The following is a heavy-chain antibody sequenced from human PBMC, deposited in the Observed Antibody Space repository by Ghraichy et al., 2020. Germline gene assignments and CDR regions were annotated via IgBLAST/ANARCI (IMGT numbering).Heavy chain of an antibody. J-gene: IGHJ5*02. CDR1: GFRFSSHW. CDR3: ARDFYSTYDH. CDR2: TNEDESEK. Sequence: GGSLRLSCAASGFRFSSHWMAWVRQAPGRGLEWVGNTNEDESEKYFGDSVKGRFTISRDNGKNSLFLQMSSLRDDDTAVYYCARDFYSTYDHWGHGGLVTVSS. V-gene: IGHV3-7*01. D-gene: IGHD4-11*01.